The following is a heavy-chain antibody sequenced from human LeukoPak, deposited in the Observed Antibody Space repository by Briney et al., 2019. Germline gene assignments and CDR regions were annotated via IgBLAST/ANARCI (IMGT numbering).Heavy chain of an antibody. CDR2: IYYSGST. J-gene: IGHJ4*02. V-gene: IGHV4-34*09. CDR3: ARDTGGYCSSTSCYAGRVLDY. D-gene: IGHD2-2*01. CDR1: GGSFSGYY. Sequence: SETLSLTCAVYGGSFSGYYWSWIRQPPGKGLEWIGYIYYSGSTYYNPSLKSRVTISVDTSKNQFSLKLSSVTAADTAVYYCARDTGGYCSSTSCYAGRVLDYWGQGTLVTVSS.